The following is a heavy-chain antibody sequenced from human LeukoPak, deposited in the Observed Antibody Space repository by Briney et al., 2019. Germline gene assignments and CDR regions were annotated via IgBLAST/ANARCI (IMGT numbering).Heavy chain of an antibody. Sequence: ASVKVSCKASGYTFTRYYMHWVRQAPGQGLEWMGWINPNSGGTNYAQKFQGRVTMTRDTSISTAYMELSRLRSDDTAVYYCARDKVLWFGELYAFDIWGQGTMVTVSS. D-gene: IGHD3-10*01. V-gene: IGHV1-2*02. CDR1: GYTFTRYY. CDR3: ARDKVLWFGELYAFDI. J-gene: IGHJ3*02. CDR2: INPNSGGT.